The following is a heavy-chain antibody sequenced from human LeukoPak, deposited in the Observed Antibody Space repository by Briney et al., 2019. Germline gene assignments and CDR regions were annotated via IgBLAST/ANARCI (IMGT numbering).Heavy chain of an antibody. CDR2: ISWNSGSI. Sequence: GRSLRLSCAASGFTFDDYAMHWVRQAPGKGLEWVSGISWNSGSIGYADSVKGRFTISRDNAKNSLYLQMNSLRAEDTALYYCAKDSSSSQRQINLDYWGQGTLVTVSS. CDR3: AKDSSSSQRQINLDY. V-gene: IGHV3-9*01. CDR1: GFTFDDYA. D-gene: IGHD6-13*01. J-gene: IGHJ4*02.